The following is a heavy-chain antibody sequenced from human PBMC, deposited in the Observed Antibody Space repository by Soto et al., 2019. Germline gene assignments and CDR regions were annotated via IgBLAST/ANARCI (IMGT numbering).Heavy chain of an antibody. V-gene: IGHV1-18*01. CDR1: GYAFTTYG. Sequence: QVHLVQSGAEVKKPGASVKVSCKGSGYAFTTYGITWVRQAPGQGLEWMGWISAHNGNTNYAQELQGRVTVTRDTSTSTAYRERRSLRSDDTAVYYCARGGYGVYWGQGALVTVSS. CDR3: ARGGYGVY. CDR2: ISAHNGNT. D-gene: IGHD3-10*01. J-gene: IGHJ4*02.